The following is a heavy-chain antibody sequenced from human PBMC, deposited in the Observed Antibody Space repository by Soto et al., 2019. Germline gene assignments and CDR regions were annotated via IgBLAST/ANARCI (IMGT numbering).Heavy chain of an antibody. V-gene: IGHV3-48*03. Sequence: GGSLRLSCAASGFTFSSYEMNWVRQAPGKGLEWVSYIGSSGSTIYYADSVKGRFTISRDNAKNPLYLQMNSLRAEDTAVYYCARDRDYYYGMDVWGQGTTVTVSS. CDR2: IGSSGSTI. D-gene: IGHD3-10*01. CDR1: GFTFSSYE. J-gene: IGHJ6*02. CDR3: ARDRDYYYGMDV.